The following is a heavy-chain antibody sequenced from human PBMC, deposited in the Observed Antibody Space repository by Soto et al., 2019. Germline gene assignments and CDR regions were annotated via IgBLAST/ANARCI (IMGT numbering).Heavy chain of an antibody. D-gene: IGHD6-13*01. J-gene: IGHJ4*02. V-gene: IGHV1-18*01. CDR2: ISVYNGYA. CDR3: AKNITSWYDY. Sequence: ASVKVSCKASGYTFNNYGIGWVRQAPGQGLEWMGWISVYNGYANYAQKFQGRIIMTADTSTSTAYMELRSLRSDDTAIYYCAKNITSWYDYWGQGSLVTVPQ. CDR1: GYTFNNYG.